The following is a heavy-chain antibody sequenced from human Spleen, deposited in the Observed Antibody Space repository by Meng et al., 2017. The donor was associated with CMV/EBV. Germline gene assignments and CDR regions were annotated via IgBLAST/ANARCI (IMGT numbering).Heavy chain of an antibody. D-gene: IGHD1-26*01. Sequence: ASVKVSCKASGYTFTSYDINWVRQATGQGLEWMGWMNPNSGGTNYAQKFQGRVTMTRDTSISTAYMELSRLRSDDTAVYYCAREGGSSYYYYYGMDVWGQGTTVTVFS. V-gene: IGHV1-2*02. CDR1: GYTFTSYD. CDR2: MNPNSGGT. J-gene: IGHJ6*02. CDR3: AREGGSSYYYYYGMDV.